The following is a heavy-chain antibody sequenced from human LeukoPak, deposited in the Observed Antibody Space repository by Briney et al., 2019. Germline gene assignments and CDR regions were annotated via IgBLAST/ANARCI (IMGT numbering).Heavy chain of an antibody. CDR2: INHSGST. Sequence: KPSETLSLTCAVYGGSFSGYYWSWIRQPPGKGLEWIGEINHSGSTNYNPPLKSRVTISVDTSKNQFSLKLSSVTAADTAVYYCARLGPRIVGARLRYYYMDVWGKGTTVTISS. CDR1: GGSFSGYY. V-gene: IGHV4-34*01. CDR3: ARLGPRIVGARLRYYYMDV. J-gene: IGHJ6*03. D-gene: IGHD1-26*01.